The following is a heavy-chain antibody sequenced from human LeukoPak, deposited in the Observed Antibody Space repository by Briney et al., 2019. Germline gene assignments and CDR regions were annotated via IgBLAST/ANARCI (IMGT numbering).Heavy chain of an antibody. CDR3: ARDFEYSSSSPNY. Sequence: PGGSLRLSCAASGFTFSDYYMSWLRQAPGKGLEWVSYISSSGSTIYYADSVKGRFTISRDNAKNSLYLQMNSLRAEDTAVYYCARDFEYSSSSPNYWGQGTLVTVSS. CDR1: GFTFSDYY. V-gene: IGHV3-11*04. D-gene: IGHD6-6*01. J-gene: IGHJ4*02. CDR2: ISSSGSTI.